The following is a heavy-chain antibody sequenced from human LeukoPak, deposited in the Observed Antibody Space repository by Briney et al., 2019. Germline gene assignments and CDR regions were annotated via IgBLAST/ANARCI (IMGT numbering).Heavy chain of an antibody. CDR1: GFTFSSYW. V-gene: IGHV3-7*01. CDR2: IKQDGSQE. J-gene: IGHJ5*02. D-gene: IGHD6-13*01. Sequence: GGSLRLSCSASGFTFSSYWMSWVRQAPGKGLEWVANIKQDGSQEYYLDSVRGRFTISRDNAKNSVSLQMSSLRAEDTAVYYCARGSSLNWFDPWGQGTLVTVSS. CDR3: ARGSSLNWFDP.